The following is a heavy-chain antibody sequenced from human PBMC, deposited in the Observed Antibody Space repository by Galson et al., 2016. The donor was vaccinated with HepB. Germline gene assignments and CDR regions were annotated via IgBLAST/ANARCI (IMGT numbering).Heavy chain of an antibody. CDR1: GFSLSTSGEG. CDR2: IYWDDDK. J-gene: IGHJ4*02. D-gene: IGHD2-8*02. Sequence: PALVKPTQTLTLTCAFSGFSLSTSGEGVAWIRQPPGKALEWLALIYWDDDKRYGPSLKSRLTITKDASKNLVVLTMSNMDPVDIATYYCAHGPSRLVGTSAPDFDSWGQGILVTVSS. CDR3: AHGPSRLVGTSAPDFDS. V-gene: IGHV2-5*05.